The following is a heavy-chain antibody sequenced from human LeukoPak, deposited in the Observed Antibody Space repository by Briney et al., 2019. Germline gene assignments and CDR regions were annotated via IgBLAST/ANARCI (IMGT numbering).Heavy chain of an antibody. D-gene: IGHD6-6*01. CDR2: IYPGDSDT. CDR1: GYSFMSQW. CDR3: ARRPLFSSSSGLDY. Sequence: GESLKISFKCSGYSFMSQWIAWVRQMPGKGLEWMGIIYPGDSDTRYSPSFQGQVTISADKSINTAYIQWSSLKASDAAMYYCARRPLFSSSSGLDYWGQGTLVTVSS. J-gene: IGHJ4*02. V-gene: IGHV5-51*01.